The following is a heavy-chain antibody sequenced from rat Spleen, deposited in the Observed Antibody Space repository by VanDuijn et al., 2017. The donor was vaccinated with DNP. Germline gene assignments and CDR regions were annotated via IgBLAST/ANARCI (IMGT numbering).Heavy chain of an antibody. Sequence: EMQLQESGPGLVKPSQSLSLTCSVTDYSITSDYWGWIRKFPGNKMEWIGHINYSGRTSYNPSLTGRISITRDTSKNQFFLEVNSITTEDTATYYCAKYYSSSYWYFDFWGPGTMVTVSS. CDR3: AKYYSSSYWYFDF. CDR1: DYSITSDY. J-gene: IGHJ1*01. V-gene: IGHV3-1*01. CDR2: INYSGRT. D-gene: IGHD1-2*01.